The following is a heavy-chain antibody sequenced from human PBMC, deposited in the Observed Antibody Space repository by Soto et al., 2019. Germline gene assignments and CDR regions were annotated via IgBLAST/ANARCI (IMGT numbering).Heavy chain of an antibody. Sequence: SDTLSLTCTVSGDSVSSRSYFWGWIRQPPGKGLEWIGTIYYNGSTYYNPSLKSRVTLSVDTSKNQFSLKLTSVTASDTAVYYCARQRVIPATPTNWFGPWGRGTLVTVS. J-gene: IGHJ5*02. CDR1: GDSVSSRSYF. D-gene: IGHD2-15*01. CDR3: ARQRVIPATPTNWFGP. V-gene: IGHV4-39*01. CDR2: IYYNGST.